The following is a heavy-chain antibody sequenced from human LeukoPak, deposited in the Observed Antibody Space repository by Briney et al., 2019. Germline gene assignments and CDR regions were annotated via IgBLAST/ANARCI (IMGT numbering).Heavy chain of an antibody. CDR3: TTDQAI. J-gene: IGHJ3*02. CDR2: IKSKNDGGTT. Sequence: GGSLRLSCAASGFTFSNAWMSWVRQAPGKGLEWVGRIKSKNDGGTTDYAAPVKGRFTISRDDSKNTLYLQMNSLKTEDTAVYYCTTDQAIWGQGIMVTVSS. V-gene: IGHV3-15*01. CDR1: GFTFSNAW.